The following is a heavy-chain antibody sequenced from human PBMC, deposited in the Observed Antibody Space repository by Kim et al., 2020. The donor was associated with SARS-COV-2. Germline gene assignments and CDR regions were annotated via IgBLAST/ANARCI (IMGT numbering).Heavy chain of an antibody. CDR3: ARDMYYDYVWGSYRPPSFFHRYYGMEV. J-gene: IGHJ6*02. V-gene: IGHV3-66*02. D-gene: IGHD3-16*02. CDR1: GFTVSSNY. Sequence: GGSLRLSCAASGFTVSSNYMSWVRQAPGKGLEWVSVIYSGGSTYYADSVKGRFTISRDNSKNTLYLQMNSLRAEETAGYYCARDMYYDYVWGSYRPPSFFHRYYGMEVWGQGTTVTVSS. CDR2: IYSGGST.